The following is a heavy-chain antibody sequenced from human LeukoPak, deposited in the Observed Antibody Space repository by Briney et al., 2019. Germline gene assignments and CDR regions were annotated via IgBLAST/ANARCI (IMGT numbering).Heavy chain of an antibody. Sequence: SETLSLTCAVYGGSFSGYYWSWIRQPPGKGLEWIGEINHSGSTNYNPSLKSRVTISVDTSKNQFSLKLSSVTAADTAVYYCARAGPFAGSTVTSYYLDCWGQGTLVTVSS. J-gene: IGHJ4*02. CDR1: GGSFSGYY. V-gene: IGHV4-34*01. D-gene: IGHD4-17*01. CDR3: ARAGPFAGSTVTSYYLDC. CDR2: INHSGST.